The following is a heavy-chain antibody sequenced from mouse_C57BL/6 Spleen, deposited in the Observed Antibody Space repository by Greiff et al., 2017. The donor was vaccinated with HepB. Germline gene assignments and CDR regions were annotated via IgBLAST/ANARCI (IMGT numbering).Heavy chain of an antibody. D-gene: IGHD3-3*01. J-gene: IGHJ4*01. CDR1: GYSFTGYY. CDR3: ARSRAGTFRDAMDY. CDR2: INPSTGGT. V-gene: IGHV1-42*01. Sequence: VHVKQSGPELVKPGASVKISCKASGYSFTGYYMNWVKQSPEKSLEWIGEINPSTGGTTYNQKFKAKATLTVDKSSSTAYMQLKSLTSEDSAVYYCARSRAGTFRDAMDYWGQGTSVTVSS.